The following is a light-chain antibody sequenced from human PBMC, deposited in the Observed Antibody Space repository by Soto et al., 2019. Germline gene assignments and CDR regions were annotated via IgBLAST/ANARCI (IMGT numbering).Light chain of an antibody. J-gene: IGLJ2*01. CDR2: NNS. CDR1: SSNIGAGYD. Sequence: QSVLTQPPSVSGAPGQRVTISCTGSSSNIGAGYDVHWYQQFPGRAPKLLIYNNSNRPSGVPDRFSGSKSGTSASLAITGLQAEDEGDYYCQSYDSSLRGSVFGGGTQLTVL. CDR3: QSYDSSLRGSV. V-gene: IGLV1-40*01.